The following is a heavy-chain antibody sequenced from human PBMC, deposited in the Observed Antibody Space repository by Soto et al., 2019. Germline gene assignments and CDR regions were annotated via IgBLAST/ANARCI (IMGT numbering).Heavy chain of an antibody. J-gene: IGHJ6*02. CDR1: GGSFSGYY. Sequence: SETLSLTCAVYGGSFSGYYWSWIRQPPGKGLEWIGEINHGGSTNYNPSLKSRVTISVDTSKNQFSLKLSSVTAADTAVYYCARGPSLRDITIFGVVNYYYYYGMDVWGQGTTVT. D-gene: IGHD3-3*01. V-gene: IGHV4-34*01. CDR2: INHGGST. CDR3: ARGPSLRDITIFGVVNYYYYYGMDV.